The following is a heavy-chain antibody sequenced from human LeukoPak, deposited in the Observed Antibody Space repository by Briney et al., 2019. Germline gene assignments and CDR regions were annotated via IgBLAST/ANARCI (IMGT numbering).Heavy chain of an antibody. D-gene: IGHD4-17*01. CDR1: GGSISSYY. Sequence: NPSETLSLTCTVSGGSISSYYWSWIRQPPGKGLEWIGYIYYSGSTNYNPSLKSRVTISVDTSKNQFSLKLSSVTAADTAVYYCARVLGWWGAYGDYAFDYWGQGTLVTVSS. J-gene: IGHJ4*02. V-gene: IGHV4-59*01. CDR2: IYYSGST. CDR3: ARVLGWWGAYGDYAFDY.